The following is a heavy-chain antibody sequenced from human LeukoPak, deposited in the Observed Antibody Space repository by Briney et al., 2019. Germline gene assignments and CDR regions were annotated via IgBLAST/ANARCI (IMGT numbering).Heavy chain of an antibody. Sequence: PGGSLRLSCAASGFTFSDYAVTWVRQAPGKGLEWVSSITGDTTYTYYADSMKGRFTISRDNSKNALYLEMSSLRAEDKAVEYCAKGPLGSSNYYTDVWGKGTTVTVSS. CDR2: ITGDTTYT. D-gene: IGHD3-10*01. V-gene: IGHV3-23*01. CDR1: GFTFSDYA. CDR3: AKGPLGSSNYYTDV. J-gene: IGHJ6*03.